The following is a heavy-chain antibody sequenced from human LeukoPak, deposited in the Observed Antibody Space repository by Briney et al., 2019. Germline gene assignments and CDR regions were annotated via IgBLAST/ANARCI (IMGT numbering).Heavy chain of an antibody. CDR2: IYYSGST. D-gene: IGHD3-3*01. Sequence: SETLSLTCSVSGGSITSYYWSWIRQPPGKGLEWIGSIYYSGSTYYNPSLKSRVTISVDTSKNQFSLKLSSVTAADTAVYYCARQFTIFGVVKDTDAFDIWGQGTMVTVSS. J-gene: IGHJ3*02. CDR1: GGSITSYY. V-gene: IGHV4-39*01. CDR3: ARQFTIFGVVKDTDAFDI.